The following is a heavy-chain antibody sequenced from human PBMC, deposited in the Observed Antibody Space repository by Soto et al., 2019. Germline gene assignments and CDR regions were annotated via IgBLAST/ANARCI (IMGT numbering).Heavy chain of an antibody. CDR1: GFTFSTYW. D-gene: IGHD3-22*01. V-gene: IGHV3-7*01. J-gene: IGHJ6*02. Sequence: GGSLRLSCAASGFTFSTYWMSWVRQAPGKGLEWVANIKEDGSEKYYVDSVEGRFTISRDNAKNSLYLQMTSLRAEDTALYYCARGWGYFDSTGFPYLYAMDVWGQGTTVTVSS. CDR2: IKEDGSEK. CDR3: ARGWGYFDSTGFPYLYAMDV.